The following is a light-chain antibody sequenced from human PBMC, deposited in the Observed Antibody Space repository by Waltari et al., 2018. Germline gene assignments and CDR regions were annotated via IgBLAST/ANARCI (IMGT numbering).Light chain of an antibody. CDR3: QQYNSYSIT. J-gene: IGKJ5*01. V-gene: IGKV1-5*03. Sequence: DIQMTQSPSTLSASVGHRVTINCRASQTISSWLAWYQQQPGKAPRLLIYRASTLESGVPSRFSGSGSGTEFTLTISSLQPDDFATYYCQQYNSYSITFGQGTRLEIK. CDR1: QTISSW. CDR2: RAS.